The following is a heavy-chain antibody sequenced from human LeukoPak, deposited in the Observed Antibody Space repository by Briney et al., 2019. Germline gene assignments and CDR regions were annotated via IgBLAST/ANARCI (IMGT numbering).Heavy chain of an antibody. CDR3: ARPRYSSGWSDAFDI. CDR2: IDPGDSDT. Sequence: GESLKSSCKGSGYRFTSYWIGWVRQMPGKGLEWMGIIDPGDSDTRYSPSFQGQVAISSDKSISTTYLQWSSLKASDTAMYYCARPRYSSGWSDAFDIWGQGTMVTVSS. D-gene: IGHD6-19*01. J-gene: IGHJ3*02. V-gene: IGHV5-51*01. CDR1: GYRFTSYW.